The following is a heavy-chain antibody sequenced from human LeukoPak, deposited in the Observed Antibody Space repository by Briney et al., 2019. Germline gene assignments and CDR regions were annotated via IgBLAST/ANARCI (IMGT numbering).Heavy chain of an antibody. CDR2: MYSGGST. CDR3: ARDQCGGDCYVDY. V-gene: IGHV3-66*01. CDR1: GFSVSSDY. Sequence: PGGSLRLSCAVSGFSVSSDYMSWVRQAPGKGLEWVSVMYSGGSTYYADSVKGRFTISRDNSKNTLSLQMNSLRAEDTAVYYCARDQCGGDCYVDYWGQGTLVTVSS. J-gene: IGHJ4*02. D-gene: IGHD2-21*02.